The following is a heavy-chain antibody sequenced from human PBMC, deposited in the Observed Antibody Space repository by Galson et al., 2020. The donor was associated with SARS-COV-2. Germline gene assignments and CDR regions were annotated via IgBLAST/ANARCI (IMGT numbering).Heavy chain of an antibody. CDR2: INPNSGGT. V-gene: IGHV1-2*02. CDR1: GYTFTGHY. CDR3: ARAGQSPDYYYYYNLDA. Sequence: ASVKVSCKPSGYTFTGHYMHWVRQAPGQGLEWMGWINPNSGGTKYAQKFQGRVTMTRDTSISTAYMELSRLRSDDTAIYYCARAGQSPDYYYYYNLDAWCQGTSVTVSS. D-gene: IGHD3-10*01. J-gene: IGHJ6*02.